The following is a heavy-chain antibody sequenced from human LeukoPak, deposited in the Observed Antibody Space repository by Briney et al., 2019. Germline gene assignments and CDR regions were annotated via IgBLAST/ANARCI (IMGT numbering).Heavy chain of an antibody. Sequence: GASVKVSCKASGGTFSSYAISWVRQAPGQGLEWMGRIIPILGIANYAQKFQGRVTITADKSTSTAYMELSSLRSEDTAVYYCATLRRYCSSTSCYFPFGYWGQGTLVTVSS. J-gene: IGHJ4*02. D-gene: IGHD2-2*01. CDR2: IIPILGIA. CDR3: ATLRRYCSSTSCYFPFGY. CDR1: GGTFSSYA. V-gene: IGHV1-69*04.